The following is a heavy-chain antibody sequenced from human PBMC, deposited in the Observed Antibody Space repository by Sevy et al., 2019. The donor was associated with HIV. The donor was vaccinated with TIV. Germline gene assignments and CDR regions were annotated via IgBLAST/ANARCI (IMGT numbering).Heavy chain of an antibody. J-gene: IGHJ6*02. CDR2: MNPDSGRR. CDR1: GYTLSSYD. D-gene: IGHD6-13*01. CDR3: ARADLDSSTFFYYYGMDV. Sequence: ASVKVYCKASGYTLSSYDINWVRQATGQGLEWMGWMNPDSGRRGYAPKFQGRVTMTTNTSIGTAYMELRSLRSEDSAVYYCARADLDSSTFFYYYGMDVWGQGTTVTVSS. V-gene: IGHV1-8*01.